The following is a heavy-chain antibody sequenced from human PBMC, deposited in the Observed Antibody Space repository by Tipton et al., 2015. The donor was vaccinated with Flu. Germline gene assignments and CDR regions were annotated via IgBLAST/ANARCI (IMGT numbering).Heavy chain of an antibody. J-gene: IGHJ5*02. V-gene: IGHV1-8*01. D-gene: IGHD2-15*01. CDR3: ARGPPIVVVVAATTPFDP. Sequence: QLVQSGAEVKKPGASVKVSCKASGYTFTSYDINWVRQATGQGLEWMGWMNPNSGNTGYAQKFQGRVTMTRNTSISTAYMELSSLRSEDTAVYYCARGPPIVVVVAATTPFDPWGQGTLVTVSS. CDR1: GYTFTSYD. CDR2: MNPNSGNT.